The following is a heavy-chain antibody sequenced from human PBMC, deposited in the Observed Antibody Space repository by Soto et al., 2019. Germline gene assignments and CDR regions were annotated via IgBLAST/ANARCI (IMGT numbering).Heavy chain of an antibody. D-gene: IGHD3-16*01. Sequence: ASVKVSCKASGYRFTSYGIGWVRQAPGQGLEWIGWINAYNGNTKYAQNLQGRVTLTTDTSTSTAYMELRSLRSNDTAVYYCAMVDVYVTPSPQDVWGQGTTVTVSS. J-gene: IGHJ6*02. CDR1: GYRFTSYG. CDR2: INAYNGNT. V-gene: IGHV1-18*01. CDR3: AMVDVYVTPSPQDV.